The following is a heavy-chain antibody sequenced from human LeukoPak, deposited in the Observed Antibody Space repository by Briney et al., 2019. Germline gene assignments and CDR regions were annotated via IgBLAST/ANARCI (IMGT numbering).Heavy chain of an antibody. Sequence: GGSLRLSCAASGFTFSSYSMNWVRQAPGKRLEWVSSISSSSSYIYYADSVKGRFTISRDNAKNSLYLQMNSLRAEDTAVYYCAREEYSGSYYFDYWGQGTLVTVSS. V-gene: IGHV3-21*01. CDR1: GFTFSSYS. CDR2: ISSSSSYI. D-gene: IGHD1-26*01. CDR3: AREEYSGSYYFDY. J-gene: IGHJ4*02.